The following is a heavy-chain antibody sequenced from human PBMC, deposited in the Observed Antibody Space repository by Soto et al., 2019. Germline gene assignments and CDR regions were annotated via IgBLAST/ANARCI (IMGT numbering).Heavy chain of an antibody. CDR3: ARVRATDYEIDX. D-gene: IGHD4-17*01. Sequence: EVQLVESGGGLVQPGGSLRLSCTASGFMFGSYWMTWVRHVPGKGLQWVANIKRDGSEKYYVDFVKGRFTISRDNADNSVFLDMNNLRVDDTATYYCARVRATDYEIDXWGQGALVXVXX. CDR2: IKRDGSEK. J-gene: IGHJ4*02. V-gene: IGHV3-7*03. CDR1: GFMFGSYW.